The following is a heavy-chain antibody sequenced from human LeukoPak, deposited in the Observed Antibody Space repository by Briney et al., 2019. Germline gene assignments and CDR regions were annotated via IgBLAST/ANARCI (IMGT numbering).Heavy chain of an antibody. Sequence: AETLSLTCTVSGGSINSSYGIGIRQPAGEGMEWIGRIFTSGTTEYKPSLKSRVTMSVDTYKNQFSLKLTSVTDADTAVYYCARAFGFGSAWGQGALVTVSS. CDR3: ARAFGFGSA. J-gene: IGHJ5*02. CDR1: GGSINSSY. CDR2: IFTSGTT. V-gene: IGHV4-4*07. D-gene: IGHD6-19*01.